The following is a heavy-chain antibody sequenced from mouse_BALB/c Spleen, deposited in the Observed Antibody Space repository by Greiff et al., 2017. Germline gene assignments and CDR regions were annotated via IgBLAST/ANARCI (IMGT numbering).Heavy chain of an antibody. Sequence: VQLQQPGAELVKPGAPVKLSCKASGYTFTSYWMNWVKQRPGRGLEWIGRIDPSDSETHYNQKFKDKATLTVDKSSSTAYIQLSSLTSEDSAVYYCARPDYYGSSYGWFAYWGQGTLVTVSA. J-gene: IGHJ3*01. D-gene: IGHD1-1*01. CDR1: GYTFTSYW. V-gene: IGHV1-69*02. CDR3: ARPDYYGSSYGWFAY. CDR2: IDPSDSET.